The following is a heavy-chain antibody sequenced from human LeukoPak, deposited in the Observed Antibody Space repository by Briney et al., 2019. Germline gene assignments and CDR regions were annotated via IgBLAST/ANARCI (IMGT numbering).Heavy chain of an antibody. V-gene: IGHV3-23*01. CDR3: ARVWGPYSSSYCAYYFDS. CDR1: GFNFDDYV. J-gene: IGHJ4*02. D-gene: IGHD6-13*01. CDR2: ISSRRSST. Sequence: GGSLRLSCAASGFNFDDYVMTWVRQAPGKGLEWVSAISSRRSSTYYADSVKTRFTISRDNSRNTLYLHMSSLRAEDTATYYCARVWGPYSSSYCAYYFDSWGQGTLVTVSS.